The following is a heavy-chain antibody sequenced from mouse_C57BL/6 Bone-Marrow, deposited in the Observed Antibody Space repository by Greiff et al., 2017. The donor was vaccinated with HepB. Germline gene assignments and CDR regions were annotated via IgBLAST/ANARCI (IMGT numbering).Heavy chain of an antibody. Sequence: VQLQQPGAELVRPGTSVKLSCKASGYTFTSYWMHWVKQRPGQGLEWIGVIDPSDSYTNYNQKFKGKATLTVDTSSSTAYMQLSSLTSEDSAVYYCARSYGSSHYYAMDYWGQGTSVTVSS. CDR3: ARSYGSSHYYAMDY. CDR1: GYTFTSYW. CDR2: IDPSDSYT. V-gene: IGHV1-59*01. D-gene: IGHD1-1*01. J-gene: IGHJ4*01.